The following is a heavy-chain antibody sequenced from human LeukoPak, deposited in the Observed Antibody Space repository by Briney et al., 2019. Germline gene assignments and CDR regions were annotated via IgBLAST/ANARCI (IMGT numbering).Heavy chain of an antibody. CDR3: ARGRGGDS. CDR2: INHSGST. Sequence: SETLSLTCAVYGGSFSGYYWSWIRQPPGKGLEWIGEINHSGSTDYNPSLKSRVTISVDTSKNQFALKLSSVTAADTAVYYCARGRGGDSWGKGTLVTVSS. CDR1: GGSFSGYY. V-gene: IGHV4-34*01. J-gene: IGHJ4*02.